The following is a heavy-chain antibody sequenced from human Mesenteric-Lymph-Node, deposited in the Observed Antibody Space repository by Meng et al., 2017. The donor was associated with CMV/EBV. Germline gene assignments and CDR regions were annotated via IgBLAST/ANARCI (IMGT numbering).Heavy chain of an antibody. CDR2: IISILGIA. CDR1: GGTFSSYT. CDR3: AGGIAAAGSRWFDP. Sequence: QVRLEQSGAEVKKPGCSVQVSCKASGGTFSSYTTSWVRQAPGQGLEWMGRIISILGIANYAQKFQGRVTITADKSTSTAYMELSSLRSEDTAVYYCAGGIAAAGSRWFDPWGQGTLVTVSS. D-gene: IGHD6-13*01. J-gene: IGHJ5*02. V-gene: IGHV1-69*02.